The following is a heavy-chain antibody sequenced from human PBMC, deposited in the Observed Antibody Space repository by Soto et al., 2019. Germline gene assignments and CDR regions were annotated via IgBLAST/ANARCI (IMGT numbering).Heavy chain of an antibody. CDR2: ISAYNGNT. V-gene: IGHV1-18*01. J-gene: IGHJ3*02. CDR1: GYTFTSYG. Sequence: ASVKVSCKASGYTFTSYGISWVRQAPGQGLEWMGWISAYNGNTNYAQKLQGRVTMTTDTSTSTAYMELRSLRSDDTAVYYCARDRGYSYGYVARPITASWTHDDDFESWGHGTRVTVSS. CDR3: ARDRGYSYGYVARPITASWTHDDDFES. D-gene: IGHD5-18*01.